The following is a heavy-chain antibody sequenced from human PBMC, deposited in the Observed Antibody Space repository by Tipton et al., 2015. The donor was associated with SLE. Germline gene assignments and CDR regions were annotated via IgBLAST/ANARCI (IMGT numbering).Heavy chain of an antibody. CDR3: ARDYSVASAGNYFDY. J-gene: IGHJ4*02. CDR1: GGSINSHY. V-gene: IGHV4-59*11. D-gene: IGHD6-13*01. Sequence: TLSLTCTVSGGSINSHYWSWIRQPPGKGLEWMGYISDSGNTNYNSSLRSRVTISVDKSNNRVSLKLSSVTAADTAVYYCARDYSVASAGNYFDYWGQGALVTVSS. CDR2: ISDSGNT.